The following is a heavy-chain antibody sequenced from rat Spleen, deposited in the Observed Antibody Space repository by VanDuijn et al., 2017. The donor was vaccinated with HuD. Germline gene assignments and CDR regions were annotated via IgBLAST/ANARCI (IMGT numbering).Heavy chain of an antibody. CDR3: ARYEDYGGWYFDF. CDR1: GYSITSTY. Sequence: EVQLQESGPGLVKPSQSLSLTFSVTGYSITSTYWGWIRKFPGNKMEWIGHISYSGGTSYNPTLKSRIPITRDTSTNLFFLQFNSVTTEDTATYYCARYEDYGGWYFDFWGPGTMVTVSS. CDR2: ISYSGGT. V-gene: IGHV3-1*01. D-gene: IGHD1-1*01. J-gene: IGHJ1*01.